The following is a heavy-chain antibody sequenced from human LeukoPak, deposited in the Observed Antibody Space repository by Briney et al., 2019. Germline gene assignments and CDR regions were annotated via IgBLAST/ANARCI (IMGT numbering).Heavy chain of an antibody. D-gene: IGHD3-16*01. CDR3: ARDGAGPAFDM. V-gene: IGHV3-30*03. CDR1: GFTFSSYG. CDR2: ISYDGSNK. J-gene: IGHJ3*02. Sequence: GGSLRLSCAASGFTFSSYGMHWVRQAPGKGLEWVAVISYDGSNKYYADSVKGRFTISRDNSKNTLYLQMNSLRAEDTAVYYCARDGAGPAFDMWGRGAMVTISS.